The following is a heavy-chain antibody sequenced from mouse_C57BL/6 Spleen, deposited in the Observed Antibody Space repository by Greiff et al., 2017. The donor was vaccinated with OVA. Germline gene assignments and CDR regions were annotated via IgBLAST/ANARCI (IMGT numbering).Heavy chain of an antibody. CDR3: ARHEVYYYGSSYGWYFDV. J-gene: IGHJ1*03. CDR1: GYTFTEYT. Sequence: VQLQQSGAELVKPGASVKLSCTASGYTFTEYTIHWVKQRSGQGLEWIGWFYPGSGSIKYNEKFKDKATLTADKSSSTVYMELSRLTSEDSAVYFCARHEVYYYGSSYGWYFDVWGTGTTVTVSS. D-gene: IGHD1-1*01. CDR2: FYPGSGSI. V-gene: IGHV1-62-2*01.